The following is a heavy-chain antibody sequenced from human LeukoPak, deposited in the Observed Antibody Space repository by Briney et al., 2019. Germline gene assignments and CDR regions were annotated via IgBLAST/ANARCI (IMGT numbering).Heavy chain of an antibody. D-gene: IGHD3-10*01. CDR1: GFTFSSHG. V-gene: IGHV3-53*01. Sequence: GGSLRLSCAASGFTFSSHGMSWVRQAPGKGLEWVSIIYSGAGTTYADSVKGRFTISRDKSKNTVYLQMNSLRVEDTAVYYCATYLGVTAAFDIWGLGTTVTVSP. CDR2: IYSGAGT. CDR3: ATYLGVTAAFDI. J-gene: IGHJ3*02.